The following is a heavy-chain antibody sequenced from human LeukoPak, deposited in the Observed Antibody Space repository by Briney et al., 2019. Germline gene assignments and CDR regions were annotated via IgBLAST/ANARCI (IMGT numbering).Heavy chain of an antibody. CDR1: GYTLTELS. J-gene: IGHJ4*02. Sequence: GASVKVSCKVSGYTLTELSMHWVRQAPGKGLEWMGGFDPEDGETIYAQKFQGRVTMTEDTSTDTAYMELSSLRSEDTAVYYCARDRDYGDYFRYYFDYWGQGTLVTVSS. V-gene: IGHV1-24*01. CDR2: FDPEDGET. CDR3: ARDRDYGDYFRYYFDY. D-gene: IGHD4-17*01.